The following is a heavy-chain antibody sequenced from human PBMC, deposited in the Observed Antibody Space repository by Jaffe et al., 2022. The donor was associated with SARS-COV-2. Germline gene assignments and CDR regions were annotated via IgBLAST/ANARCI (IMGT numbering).Heavy chain of an antibody. D-gene: IGHD3-3*01. CDR2: IYYSGST. CDR3: ASGIQRYDFWSGYYNFDY. Sequence: QLQLQESGPGLVKPSETLSLTCTVSGGSISSSSYYWGWIRQPPGKGLEWIGSIYYSGSTYYNPSLKSRVTISVDTSKNQFSLKLSSVTAADTAVYYCASGIQRYDFWSGYYNFDYWGQGTLVTVSS. CDR1: GGSISSSSYY. J-gene: IGHJ4*02. V-gene: IGHV4-39*01.